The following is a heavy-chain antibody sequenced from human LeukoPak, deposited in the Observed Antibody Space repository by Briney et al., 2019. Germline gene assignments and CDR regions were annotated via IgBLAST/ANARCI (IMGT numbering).Heavy chain of an antibody. CDR2: MNPNSGNT. V-gene: IGHV1-8*01. J-gene: IGHJ6*03. CDR1: GYTFTSYD. D-gene: IGHD6-19*01. Sequence: GASVKVSCKASGYTFTSYDINWVRQATGQGLEWMGWMNPNSGNTGCAQKFQGRVTMTRNTSISTAYMELSSLRSEDTAVYYCARGGNSSGWYDFGYMDVWGKGTTVTISS. CDR3: ARGGNSSGWYDFGYMDV.